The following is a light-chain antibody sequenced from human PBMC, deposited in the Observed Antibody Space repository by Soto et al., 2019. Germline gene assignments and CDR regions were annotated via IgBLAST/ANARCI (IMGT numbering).Light chain of an antibody. CDR3: CSYAGSSTYV. CDR1: RSDVGSYNL. J-gene: IGLJ1*01. V-gene: IGLV2-23*01. CDR2: EGS. Sequence: QSALTQPASVSGSPGQSITISCTGTRSDVGSYNLVSWYQQHPGEAPKLMIYEGSKRPSGVSNRFSGSKSGNTASLTISGLQAEDDADYYCCSYAGSSTYVFGTGTKLTVL.